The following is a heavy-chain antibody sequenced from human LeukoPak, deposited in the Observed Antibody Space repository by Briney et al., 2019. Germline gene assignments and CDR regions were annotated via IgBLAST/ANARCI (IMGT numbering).Heavy chain of an antibody. V-gene: IGHV3-9*03. CDR2: ISWNSGTI. D-gene: IGHD3-10*01. CDR1: GLTFDDFA. Sequence: GRSRRPASVVAGLTFDDFAMRWDRHVPGEGLGWVSGISWNSGTIGYADSVKGRFTISRDNAKNSLYLQMNSLRAEDMALYYCAKGDNYCSGSYYNNWGQGTLVTVSS. CDR3: AKGDNYCSGSYYNN. J-gene: IGHJ4*02.